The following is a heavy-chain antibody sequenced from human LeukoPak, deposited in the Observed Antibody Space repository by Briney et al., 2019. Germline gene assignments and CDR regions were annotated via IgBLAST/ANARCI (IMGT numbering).Heavy chain of an antibody. V-gene: IGHV4-59*01. J-gene: IGHJ4*02. Sequence: SETLSLTCTVSNGSMSSYFWSWIRQPPGKGLEWIGYIYYSGSANFNPSPKSRVTISVDTSKNQFSLKLSSVTAADTAVYYCARAAARDYYYDSSGYYDYWGQGTLVTVSS. D-gene: IGHD3-22*01. CDR2: IYYSGSA. CDR3: ARAAARDYYYDSSGYYDY. CDR1: NGSMSSYF.